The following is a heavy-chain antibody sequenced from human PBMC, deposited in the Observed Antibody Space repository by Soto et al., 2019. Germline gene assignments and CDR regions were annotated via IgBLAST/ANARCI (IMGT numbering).Heavy chain of an antibody. CDR3: EKIELSYSSRWYRSDY. D-gene: IGHD6-13*01. V-gene: IGHV4-4*02. CDR2: IYHSGST. CDR1: GGSISSSNW. Sequence: QVQLQESGPGLVKPSGTLSLTCAVSGGSISSSNWWSWVRQPPGKGLEWMGEIYHSGSTNYNPSLYSRVNISVDKSEKQFSLELGSVSAPDTGVDYCEKIELSYSSRWYRSDYWGQGSLVTVSS. J-gene: IGHJ4*01.